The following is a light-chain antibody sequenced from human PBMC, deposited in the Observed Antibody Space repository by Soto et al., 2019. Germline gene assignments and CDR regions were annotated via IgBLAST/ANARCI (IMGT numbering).Light chain of an antibody. J-gene: IGKJ2*01. Sequence: EVVLTQSPGTLSLSPGERATLSCRASQSVRTSDVTWYQHQPGQAPRLPIYGAFNRATDIPDRFSGSGSGTDFTLTISRLEAEDFAVYYCQHCGNSRYTFGQGTRLEIK. CDR3: QHCGNSRYT. V-gene: IGKV3-20*01. CDR2: GAF. CDR1: QSVRTSD.